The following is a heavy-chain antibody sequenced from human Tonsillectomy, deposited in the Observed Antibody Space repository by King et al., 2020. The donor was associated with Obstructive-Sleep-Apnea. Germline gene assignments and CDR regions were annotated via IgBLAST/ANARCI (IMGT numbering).Heavy chain of an antibody. CDR1: GGSISSSSYY. V-gene: IGHV4-39*07. D-gene: IGHD3-10*01. Sequence: QLQESGPGLVKPSETLSLTCTVSGGSISSSSYYWGWIRQPPGKGLEWIGRIYYSGSTYSNPSLKGRVTISVDTSKSQFSLKLSSGTAADTAVYYCYGSGSYYNLDYWGQGTLVTVSS. J-gene: IGHJ4*02. CDR2: IYYSGST. CDR3: YGSGSYYNLDY.